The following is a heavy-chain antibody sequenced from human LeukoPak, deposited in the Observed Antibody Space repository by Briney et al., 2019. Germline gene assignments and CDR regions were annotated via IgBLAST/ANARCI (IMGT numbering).Heavy chain of an antibody. CDR2: INSDGSST. V-gene: IGHV3-74*01. D-gene: IGHD3-22*01. Sequence: GGSLRLSCAASGFTFSSYWMHWVRQAPGKGLVWVSRINSDGSSTSYADSVKGRFTISRDNAKNTLYLQMNSLRAEDTAVYYCARVEYYYDSSGYYYSYYFDYWGQGTLVTVSS. CDR3: ARVEYYYDSSGYYYSYYFDY. CDR1: GFTFSSYW. J-gene: IGHJ4*02.